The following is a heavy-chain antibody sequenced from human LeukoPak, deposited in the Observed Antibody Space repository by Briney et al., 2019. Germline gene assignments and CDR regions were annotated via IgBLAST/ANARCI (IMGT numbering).Heavy chain of an antibody. CDR3: ARDMVGLAADGNWFDP. Sequence: ASVKVSCKASGYTFSSYGISWVRQDPGEGIEWMGWNATYNSKRKYADKAQGRVTMTTDTSTTTAYMELRTLRSDDTAVYYCARDMVGLAADGNWFDPWGQGTLVTVSS. CDR1: GYTFSSYG. CDR2: NATYNSKR. V-gene: IGHV1-18*01. J-gene: IGHJ5*02. D-gene: IGHD6-13*01.